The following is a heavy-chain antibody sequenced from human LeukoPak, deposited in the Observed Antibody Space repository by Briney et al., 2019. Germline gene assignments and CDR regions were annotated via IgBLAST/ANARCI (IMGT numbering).Heavy chain of an antibody. J-gene: IGHJ4*02. D-gene: IGHD3-9*01. Sequence: SETLSLSFTVPGGSISSSSYYWGWIRQPPGKGLVWIGGIYYSGSTDYNASLNSGGTISLDPCMNEFSLNLSSVTAADTAVYYCARGDYDILTGYYNNFDYWGQGTLVTVSS. CDR2: IYYSGST. V-gene: IGHV4-39*07. CDR3: ARGDYDILTGYYNNFDY. CDR1: GGSISSSSYY.